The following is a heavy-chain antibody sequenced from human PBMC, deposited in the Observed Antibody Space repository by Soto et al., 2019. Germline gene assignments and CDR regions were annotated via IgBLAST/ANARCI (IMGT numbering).Heavy chain of an antibody. J-gene: IGHJ4*02. CDR3: ARVNPPYSSGWSSY. Sequence: SVEGSCKASGYTFTGYYMHWVRQAPGQGLEWMGWISAYNGNTNYAQKLQGRVTMTTDTSTSTAYMELRSLRYDDTAVYYCARVNPPYSSGWSSYWGQGTLVTVSS. D-gene: IGHD6-19*01. CDR2: ISAYNGNT. V-gene: IGHV1-18*04. CDR1: GYTFTGYY.